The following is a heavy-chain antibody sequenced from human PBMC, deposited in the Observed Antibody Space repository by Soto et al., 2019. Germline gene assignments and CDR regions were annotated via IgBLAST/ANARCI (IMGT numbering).Heavy chain of an antibody. J-gene: IGHJ4*02. CDR2: TNANLGTG. CDR1: GGTFSSYP. D-gene: IGHD5-18*01. V-gene: IGHV1-69*06. Sequence: QVQLVQSGAEVKKPGSSVKVSCKASGGTFSSYPISWVRQAPGQGLEWMGGTNANLGTGNYAQKFQGRLTITTDISTTTGYMELSTLRSEDTAVYYCARRDSRGYFRYFDNWGQGTLVTVSS. CDR3: ARRDSRGYFRYFDN.